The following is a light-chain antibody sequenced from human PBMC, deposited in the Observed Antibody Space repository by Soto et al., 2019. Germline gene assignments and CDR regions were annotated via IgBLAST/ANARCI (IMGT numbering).Light chain of an antibody. CDR1: SSDIGSYDL. V-gene: IGLV2-23*02. J-gene: IGLJ1*01. Sequence: QSALTPPASVSGSPGQSITISCTGTSSDIGSYDLVSWYQQHPGTAPKLIIYEVTKRPSGVSTRFSGSKSGNTASLTISGLQAVDEADYYCCSFADFTYVFGTGTKLTVL. CDR3: CSFADFTYV. CDR2: EVT.